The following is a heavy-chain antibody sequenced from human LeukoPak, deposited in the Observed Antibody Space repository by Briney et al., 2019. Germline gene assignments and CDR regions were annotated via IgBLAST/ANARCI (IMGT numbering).Heavy chain of an antibody. CDR2: IYYSGST. Sequence: PSETLSLTCTVSGGSISSYYWSWIRQPPGKGLEWIGYIYYSGSTYYNPSLKSRVTMSVDTSKNQFSLKLSSVTAVDTAVYYCARNLLGIAVAGSWGQGILVTVSS. CDR3: ARNLLGIAVAGS. J-gene: IGHJ5*02. V-gene: IGHV4-59*04. D-gene: IGHD6-13*01. CDR1: GGSISSYY.